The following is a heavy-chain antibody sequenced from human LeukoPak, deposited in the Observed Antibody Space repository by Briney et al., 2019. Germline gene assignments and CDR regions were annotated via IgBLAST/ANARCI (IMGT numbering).Heavy chain of an antibody. Sequence: GGSLRLSCAASGFTVSSNYMSWVRQAPGKGLEWVSVIYSGGSTYYADSVKGRFTISRDNSKNTLYLQMNSLRAEDTAVYYCAKDSPHDYGDYVPPFYYYYGMDVWGKGTTVTVSS. CDR3: AKDSPHDYGDYVPPFYYYYGMDV. D-gene: IGHD4-17*01. J-gene: IGHJ6*04. V-gene: IGHV3-53*01. CDR2: IYSGGST. CDR1: GFTVSSNY.